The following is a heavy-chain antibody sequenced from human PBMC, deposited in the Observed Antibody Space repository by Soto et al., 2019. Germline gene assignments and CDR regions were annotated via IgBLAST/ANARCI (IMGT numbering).Heavy chain of an antibody. Sequence: QVQLVQSGAEVKKPGSSVKVSCKASGGTFSSHAISWVRQAPGQGLEWMGGIIPIFGTANYAQKFQGRVTITADESTSTAYMELSSLRSEDTAVYYCARDNIVVVPAAIRDNWFDPWGQGTLVTVSS. CDR1: GGTFSSHA. D-gene: IGHD2-2*02. CDR2: IIPIFGTA. CDR3: ARDNIVVVPAAIRDNWFDP. J-gene: IGHJ5*02. V-gene: IGHV1-69*01.